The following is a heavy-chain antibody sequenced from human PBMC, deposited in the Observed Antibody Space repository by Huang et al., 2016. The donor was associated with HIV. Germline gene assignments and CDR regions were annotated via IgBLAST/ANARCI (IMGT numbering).Heavy chain of an antibody. Sequence: QVQLEQWGAGLLKASETLSLTCAVYGGSFSGYYWNWLRKAPGKGLEWVGEINHSGNTNYNPSLKGRVNMSVDTSKSQFSLYLTSLSAADTGTYFCARRYNSRRDYWGRGTLVTVHS. CDR2: INHSGNT. J-gene: IGHJ4*02. V-gene: IGHV4-34*02. D-gene: IGHD3-22*01. CDR3: ARRYNSRRDY. CDR1: GGSFSGYY.